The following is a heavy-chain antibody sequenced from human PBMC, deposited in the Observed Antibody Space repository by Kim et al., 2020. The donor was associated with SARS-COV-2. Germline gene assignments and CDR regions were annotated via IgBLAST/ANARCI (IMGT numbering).Heavy chain of an antibody. CDR2: IWYDGSNK. D-gene: IGHD3-10*01. Sequence: GGTLRLSCAASGFTFSSDGMHWVRQAPGKGLEWVAVIWYDGSNKYYADSVKGRFTISRDNSKNTLYLQMNSLRAEDTAVYYCARGLLWFGQPIDAFDIWGQGTMVTVSS. CDR1: GFTFSSDG. V-gene: IGHV3-33*01. J-gene: IGHJ3*02. CDR3: ARGLLWFGQPIDAFDI.